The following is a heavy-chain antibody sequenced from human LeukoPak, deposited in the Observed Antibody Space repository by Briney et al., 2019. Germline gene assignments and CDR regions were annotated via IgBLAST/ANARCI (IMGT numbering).Heavy chain of an antibody. CDR1: GFTFSNYG. CDR2: ISYDGSNK. J-gene: IGHJ4*02. CDR3: AKNSGSTAL. Sequence: PGGSLRLSCAASGFTFSNYGMHWVRQAPGKGLEWVSVISYDGSNKYYADSVKGRFTISRGNSKNTLYLQMNSLRAEDTAMYYCAKNSGSTALWGQGTLVTVSS. V-gene: IGHV3-30*18. D-gene: IGHD1-26*01.